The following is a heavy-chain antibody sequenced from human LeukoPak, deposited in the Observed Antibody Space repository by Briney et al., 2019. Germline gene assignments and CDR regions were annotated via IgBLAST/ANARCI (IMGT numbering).Heavy chain of an antibody. CDR1: GGSISSYY. J-gene: IGHJ4*02. D-gene: IGHD6-19*01. CDR3: ARHEYTGGWPFFDY. Sequence: SETLSLTCTVSGGSISSYYWSWIRQPPGKGLEWIGYIYYSGSTNYNPSLKSRVTISVDTSKNQFSLKLSSVTAADTAVYYCARHEYTGGWPFFDYWGQGTLVTVSS. CDR2: IYYSGST. V-gene: IGHV4-59*08.